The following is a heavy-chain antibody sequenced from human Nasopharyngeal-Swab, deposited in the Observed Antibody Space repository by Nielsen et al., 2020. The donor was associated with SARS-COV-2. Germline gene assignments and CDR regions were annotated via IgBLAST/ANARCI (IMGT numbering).Heavy chain of an antibody. V-gene: IGHV1-24*01. CDR3: ATVLGWFGESYRGGAFDI. Sequence: ASVKVSCKVSGYTLTELSMHWVRQAPGKGLEWMGGFDPEDGETIYAQKFQGRVTMTEDTSTDTAYMELSSLRSEDTAVYYCATVLGWFGESYRGGAFDIWGQGTMVTFSS. J-gene: IGHJ3*02. CDR1: GYTLTELS. CDR2: FDPEDGET. D-gene: IGHD3-10*01.